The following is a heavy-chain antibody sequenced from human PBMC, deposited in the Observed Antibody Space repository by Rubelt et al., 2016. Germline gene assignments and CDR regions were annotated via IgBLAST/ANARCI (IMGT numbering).Heavy chain of an antibody. J-gene: IGHJ4*02. CDR1: GYTFSNYG. CDR3: ARDPLPYSSSWYGSDY. Sequence: SGAEVKKPGASVKVSCKASGYTFSNYGVTWVRQAPGQGLEWMGWVSAYNGNTNYVQKLQGRLTMTTDTSTNTAYMELRSLRVEDTAVYYCARDPLPYSSSWYGSDYWGQGTLVTVSS. D-gene: IGHD6-13*01. CDR2: VSAYNGNT. V-gene: IGHV1-18*01.